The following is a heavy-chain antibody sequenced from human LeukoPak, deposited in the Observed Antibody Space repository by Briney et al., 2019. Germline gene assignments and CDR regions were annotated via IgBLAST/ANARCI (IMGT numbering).Heavy chain of an antibody. J-gene: IGHJ4*02. CDR1: GFTFSSYW. Sequence: PGGSLRLSCAASGFTFSSYWMHWVRQAPGKGLVWVSRINSDGSSTSYADSVKGRFTISRDNAKNTLYLQMNSLMAEDTAVYYCARERVTPFMDYWGQGTLVTVSS. CDR2: INSDGSST. D-gene: IGHD2-21*02. V-gene: IGHV3-74*01. CDR3: ARERVTPFMDY.